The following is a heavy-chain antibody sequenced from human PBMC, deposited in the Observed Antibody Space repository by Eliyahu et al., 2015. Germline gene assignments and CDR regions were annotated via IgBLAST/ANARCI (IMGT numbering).Heavy chain of an antibody. CDR2: ISSTSSYI. J-gene: IGHJ3*02. V-gene: IGHV3-21*01. CDR3: ARDFSSEGAFDI. Sequence: EVQLVESGGGLVKPGGSLRXSCAAXGFXFSSYSMNWVRQAPGKGLEWVSSISSTSSYIHYADSMKGRFTISRDNAKNSLYLQMNSLRAEDTAVYYCARDFSSEGAFDIWGQGTMVTVSS. D-gene: IGHD6-6*01. CDR1: GFXFSSYS.